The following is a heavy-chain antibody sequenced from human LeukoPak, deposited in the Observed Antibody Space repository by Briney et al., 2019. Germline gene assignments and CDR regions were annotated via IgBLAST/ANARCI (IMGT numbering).Heavy chain of an antibody. D-gene: IGHD3-3*01. V-gene: IGHV3-30*02. J-gene: IGHJ4*02. Sequence: PGGSLRLSCAASGFTFSSYGMHWVRQAPGKGLEWVAFIRYDGSNKYYADSVKGRFTISRDNSKNTLYLQMNSLRAEDTAVYYCARVGDFWSGYPYYFDYWGQGTLVTVSS. CDR1: GFTFSSYG. CDR2: IRYDGSNK. CDR3: ARVGDFWSGYPYYFDY.